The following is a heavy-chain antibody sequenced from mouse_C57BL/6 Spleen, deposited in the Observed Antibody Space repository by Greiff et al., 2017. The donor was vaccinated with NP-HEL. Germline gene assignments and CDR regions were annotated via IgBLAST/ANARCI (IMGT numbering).Heavy chain of an antibody. J-gene: IGHJ2*01. CDR2: INPSNGGT. CDR3: AREKYYDLDY. Sequence: QVQLKESGTELVKPAASVKLSCTASGYTFTSYWMHWVEQRPGQGLEWIGNINPSNGGTKYNEKFKSKATLTVDKSSSTAYMQLSSLTSEDSAFYYCAREKYYDLDYWGKGTTLTVSS. D-gene: IGHD2-4*01. V-gene: IGHV1-53*01. CDR1: GYTFTSYW.